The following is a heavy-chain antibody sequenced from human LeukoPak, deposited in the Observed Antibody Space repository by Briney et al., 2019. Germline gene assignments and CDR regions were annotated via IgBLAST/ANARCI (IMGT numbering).Heavy chain of an antibody. CDR3: ARDGSGSGWYNDNWFDP. CDR1: GGSISSYY. Sequence: NPSETLSLTCTVSGGSISSYYWSWIRQPPGKGLEWIGYIYYSGSTNYNPSLKSRVTISVDTSKNQFSLKLSSVTAADTAVYYCARDGSGSGWYNDNWFDPWSQGTLVTVSS. CDR2: IYYSGST. D-gene: IGHD6-19*01. V-gene: IGHV4-59*01. J-gene: IGHJ5*02.